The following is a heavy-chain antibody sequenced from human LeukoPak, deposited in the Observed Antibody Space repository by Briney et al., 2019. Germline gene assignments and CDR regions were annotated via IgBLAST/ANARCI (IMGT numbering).Heavy chain of an antibody. Sequence: SETLSLTCTVSGGPISSASYFWSWLRQSPGKGLEWLGNIVYDGSTYYNPSLNGRVTLSVDTPKKQFSLSLYSMTAADTAVYYWARQSSWKGRNWFDPWGRGILVTVSS. CDR2: IVYDGST. CDR1: GGPISSASYF. V-gene: IGHV4-39*01. J-gene: IGHJ5*02. CDR3: ARQSSWKGRNWFDP. D-gene: IGHD1-1*01.